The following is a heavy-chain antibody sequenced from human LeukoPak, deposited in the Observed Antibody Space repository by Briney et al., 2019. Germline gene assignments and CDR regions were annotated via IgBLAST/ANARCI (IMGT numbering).Heavy chain of an antibody. CDR2: ISAYNANT. CDR3: AREASVNTSWKVFDD. Sequence: ASVKVSCKASGYTFTSYGISWVRQAPGQGLEWMGWISAYNANTNYAQKLQDRVTMTTDTSTSTAYMELRSLRSDDTAVYYCAREASVNTSWKVFDDWGQGTLVTVSS. J-gene: IGHJ4*02. D-gene: IGHD4-17*01. V-gene: IGHV1-18*01. CDR1: GYTFTSYG.